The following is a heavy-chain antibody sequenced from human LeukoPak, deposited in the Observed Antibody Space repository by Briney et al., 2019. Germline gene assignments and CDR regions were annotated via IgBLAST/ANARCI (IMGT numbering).Heavy chain of an antibody. Sequence: PGGSLRLSCAASGFTFSSYAMSWVRQAPGKGLEWVSAISGSGVSTYYADSVKGRFTISRDNSKNTLYLQMNSLRAEDTAVHYCAKDRRGNYYYYGMDVWGQGTTVTVSS. CDR1: GFTFSSYA. J-gene: IGHJ6*02. V-gene: IGHV3-23*01. D-gene: IGHD3-10*01. CDR3: AKDRRGNYYYYGMDV. CDR2: ISGSGVST.